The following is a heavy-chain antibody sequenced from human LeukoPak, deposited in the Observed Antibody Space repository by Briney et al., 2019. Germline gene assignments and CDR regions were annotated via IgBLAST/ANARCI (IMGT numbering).Heavy chain of an antibody. CDR1: GFTFSSYR. CDR2: INTDGSST. CDR3: AAPKQNGNSGSRWYHDL. D-gene: IGHD4-23*01. J-gene: IGHJ2*01. Sequence: GGSLRLSCTASGFTFSSYRMYWVRQAPGKGLVWVSRINTDGSSTTYADSVKGRFTISRDNAKNSLYLQMNILGDEDTAVYYCAAPKQNGNSGSRWYHDLWGRGTMVTVSS. V-gene: IGHV3-74*01.